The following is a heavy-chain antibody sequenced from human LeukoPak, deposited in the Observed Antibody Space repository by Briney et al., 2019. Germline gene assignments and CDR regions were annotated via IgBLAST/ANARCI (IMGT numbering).Heavy chain of an antibody. V-gene: IGHV4-34*01. CDR3: ARLQVAAAADY. Sequence: SETLSLTCAVYGGSFSGYYWSWIRQPPGKGLEWIGEINHSGSTNYNPSLKSRVTISVDTSKNQFSLKLSSVTAADTAVYYCARLQVAAAADYWGQGTLVTVSS. D-gene: IGHD6-13*01. CDR1: GGSFSGYY. J-gene: IGHJ4*02. CDR2: INHSGST.